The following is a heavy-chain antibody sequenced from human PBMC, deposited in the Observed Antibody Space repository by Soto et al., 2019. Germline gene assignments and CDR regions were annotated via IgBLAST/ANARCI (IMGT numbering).Heavy chain of an antibody. D-gene: IGHD1-20*01. CDR1: GDSIRSYY. J-gene: IGHJ4*02. Sequence: SETLSLTCSVSGDSIRSYYWTWIRQPPGKGLQWIGYVFHTGNTNYNPSLKSRVTISEDASKNQVSLMLTSVTAADTAVYFCAREQYNWKIWGQGTLVTVSS. CDR3: AREQYNWKI. CDR2: VFHTGNT. V-gene: IGHV4-59*01.